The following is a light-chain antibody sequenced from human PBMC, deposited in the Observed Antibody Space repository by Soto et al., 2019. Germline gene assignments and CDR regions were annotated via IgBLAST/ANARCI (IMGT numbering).Light chain of an antibody. V-gene: IGKV3D-15*01. CDR1: QSINRD. CDR3: QQYNSWPIT. J-gene: IGKJ5*01. CDR2: GES. Sequence: VMTQSPATLSLSAGDSATLSCRASQSINRDLAWYVQKTGQAPRRVIYGESTWGTGVPHRLTGSGSGTEFDLTISGLQSEDFAVYYCQQYNSWPITCGQGTRLEIK.